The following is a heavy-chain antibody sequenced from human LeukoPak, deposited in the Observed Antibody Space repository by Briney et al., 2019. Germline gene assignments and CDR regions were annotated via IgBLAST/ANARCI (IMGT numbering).Heavy chain of an antibody. V-gene: IGHV3-33*01. Sequence: GGSLRLSCAASGFTFSSYGMHWVRQAPGEGLEWVAVIWYDGSNKYYADSVKGRFTISRDNSKNTLYLQMNSLRAEDTAVYYCARGLRWELPYYYMDVWGKGTTVTVSS. CDR3: ARGLRWELPYYYMDV. CDR1: GFTFSSYG. D-gene: IGHD1-26*01. CDR2: IWYDGSNK. J-gene: IGHJ6*03.